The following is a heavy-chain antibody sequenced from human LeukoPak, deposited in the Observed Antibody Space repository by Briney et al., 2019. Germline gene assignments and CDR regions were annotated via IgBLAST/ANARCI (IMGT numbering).Heavy chain of an antibody. J-gene: IGHJ3*01. CDR2: IYTSGST. CDR1: GVSISGYD. V-gene: IGHV4-4*07. Sequence: ETLSLTCSVSGVSISGYDWSWIRQPAGKGLEWIGRIYTSGSTSYNPSLQSRGTMSVDTSKNQFSLKLSAVTAVDAAVYHCARRSDAFALWGPGKMVTVSS. CDR3: ARRSDAFAL.